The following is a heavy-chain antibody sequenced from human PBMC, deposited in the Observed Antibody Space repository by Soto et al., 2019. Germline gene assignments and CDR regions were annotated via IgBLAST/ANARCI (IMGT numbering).Heavy chain of an antibody. D-gene: IGHD6-6*01. CDR3: ALDSSSSHGGLYYYAMGV. J-gene: IGHJ6*02. CDR2: IYHSGST. Sequence: QVQLQESGPGLVKPSGTLSLTCAVSGGSISSSNWWSWVRQPPGKGLEWIGEIYHSGSTNYNPSLKSRVTISVDKSKNQFSLKLSSVTAADTAVYYCALDSSSSHGGLYYYAMGVWGQGTTVTVSS. CDR1: GGSISSSNW. V-gene: IGHV4-4*02.